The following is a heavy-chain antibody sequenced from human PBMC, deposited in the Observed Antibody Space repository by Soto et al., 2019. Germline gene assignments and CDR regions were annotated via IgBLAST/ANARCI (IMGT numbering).Heavy chain of an antibody. CDR2: ISYDGSNK. CDR3: ARDEQQWLVSGNIYYYYYGMDV. Sequence: QVQLVESGGGVVQPGRSLRLSCAASGFTFSSYAMHWVRQAPGKGLEWVAVISYDGSNKYYADSVKGRFTISRDNSKNTLYLQMNSLRAEDTAVYYCARDEQQWLVSGNIYYYYYGMDVWGQGTTVTVSS. CDR1: GFTFSSYA. J-gene: IGHJ6*02. V-gene: IGHV3-30*01. D-gene: IGHD6-19*01.